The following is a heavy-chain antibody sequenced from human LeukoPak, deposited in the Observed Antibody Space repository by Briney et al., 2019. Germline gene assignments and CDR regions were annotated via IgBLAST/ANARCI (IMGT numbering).Heavy chain of an antibody. Sequence: GGSLRLSCAASGFTLSTYTMNWVRQAPGKGLQWFSYISSSSSTIYYADSVKGRFTISRDNAKNPLYLQMNSLRDEDTAVYYCAREYSSSSGRAFDIWGQGTMVTVSS. CDR1: GFTLSTYT. V-gene: IGHV3-48*02. D-gene: IGHD6-6*01. CDR2: ISSSSSTI. J-gene: IGHJ3*02. CDR3: AREYSSSSGRAFDI.